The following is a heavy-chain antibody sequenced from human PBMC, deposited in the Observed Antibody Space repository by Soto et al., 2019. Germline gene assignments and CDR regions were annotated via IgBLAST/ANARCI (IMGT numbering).Heavy chain of an antibody. V-gene: IGHV4-31*03. Sequence: SETLSLTCTVSGGSISSGGYYWSWIRQHPGKGLEWIGYIYYSGSTYYNPSLKSRVTISVDTSKNQFSLKLSSVAAADTAVYYCARQGYYDSSGYYPWFDPWGQGTLVTVSS. D-gene: IGHD3-22*01. CDR2: IYYSGST. CDR1: GGSISSGGYY. CDR3: ARQGYYDSSGYYPWFDP. J-gene: IGHJ5*02.